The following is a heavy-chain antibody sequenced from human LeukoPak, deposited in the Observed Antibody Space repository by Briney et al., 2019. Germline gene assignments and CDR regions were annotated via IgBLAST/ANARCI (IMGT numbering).Heavy chain of an antibody. V-gene: IGHV4-34*01. CDR2: SNHSGST. D-gene: IGHD3-3*01. J-gene: IGHJ4*02. Sequence: SETLSLTCAVYGGSFSGYYWSLIRRPPGKGLEWIGESNHSGSTNYNPSLKSRVTISVDTSKNQFSLKLSSVTAADTAVYYCARAGYDFWSGYLMTFDYWGQGTLVTVSS. CDR1: GGSFSGYY. CDR3: ARAGYDFWSGYLMTFDY.